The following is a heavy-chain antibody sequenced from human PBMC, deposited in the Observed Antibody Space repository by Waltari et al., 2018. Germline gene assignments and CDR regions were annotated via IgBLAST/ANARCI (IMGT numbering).Heavy chain of an antibody. D-gene: IGHD5-18*01. CDR2: IYYSGST. V-gene: IGHV4-39*01. CDR1: GGSISSSSYY. CDR3: ATYSYGYYYYYMDV. J-gene: IGHJ6*03. Sequence: QLQLQESGPGLVKPSETLSLTCTVSGGSISSSSYYWGWIRQPPGKGLEWIGSIYYSGSTYYNPSRKSRVTISVDTSKNQFSLKLSSVTAADTAVYYCATYSYGYYYYYMDVWGKGTTVTVSS.